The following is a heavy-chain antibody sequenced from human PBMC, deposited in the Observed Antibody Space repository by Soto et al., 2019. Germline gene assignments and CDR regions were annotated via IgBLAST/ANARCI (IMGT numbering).Heavy chain of an antibody. J-gene: IGHJ3*02. CDR1: GFTFDDYA. Sequence: GGSLRLSCAASGFTFDDYAMHWVRQAPGKGLEWVSGISWNSGSIGYADSVKGRFTISRDNAKNSLSLQMNSLRAEDSAFYYCVKDWGSGWPYDAFDIWGQGTMVTVSS. D-gene: IGHD6-19*01. CDR3: VKDWGSGWPYDAFDI. CDR2: ISWNSGSI. V-gene: IGHV3-9*01.